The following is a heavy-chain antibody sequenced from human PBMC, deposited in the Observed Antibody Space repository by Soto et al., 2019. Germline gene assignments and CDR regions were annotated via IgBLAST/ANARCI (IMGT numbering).Heavy chain of an antibody. CDR3: ARGLLGYCSSTSGYTDRGYYYYGMDV. D-gene: IGHD2-2*02. J-gene: IGHJ6*02. Sequence: SETLSLTCIVSGGSVSSGRYYWSWIRQHPGKGLEWIGYIYYSGSTYYNLSLKSRVTISVDTSKNQFSLKLSSVTAADTAVYYCARGLLGYCSSTSGYTDRGYYYYGMDVWGQGTTVTVSS. CDR2: IYYSGST. V-gene: IGHV4-31*03. CDR1: GGSVSSGRYY.